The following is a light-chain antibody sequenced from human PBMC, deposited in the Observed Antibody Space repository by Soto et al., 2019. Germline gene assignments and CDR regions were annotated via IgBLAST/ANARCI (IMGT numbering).Light chain of an antibody. CDR3: QSYDSSLSAYV. CDR1: SSNIGAGYD. Sequence: QSVLAQPPSVSVAPGQKVTISCTGSSSNIGAGYDLHWYQQLPGTAPKLLLYGNSNRPSGVPDRFSGSKSGTSASLAITGLQAEDEVDYYCQSYDSSLSAYVFGTGTKVTVL. V-gene: IGLV1-40*01. CDR2: GNS. J-gene: IGLJ1*01.